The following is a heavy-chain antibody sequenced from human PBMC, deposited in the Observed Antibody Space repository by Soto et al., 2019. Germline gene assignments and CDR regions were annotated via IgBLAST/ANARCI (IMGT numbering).Heavy chain of an antibody. CDR3: ALHLGVGAITGLHH. CDR2: IYPGASDS. CDR1: GDKFATYW. V-gene: IGHV5-51*01. J-gene: IGHJ4*02. Sequence: GAPLNLSCQASGDKFATYWIGWARQMPGKGLELMGIIYPGASDSKYSPSFQGQVTISADQSISTAYLQWGSLKPSDTAIYYCALHLGVGAITGLHHWGQETPVTVSS. D-gene: IGHD1-26*01.